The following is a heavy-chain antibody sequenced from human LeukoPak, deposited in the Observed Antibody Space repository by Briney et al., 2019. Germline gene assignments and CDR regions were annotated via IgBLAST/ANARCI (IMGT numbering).Heavy chain of an antibody. V-gene: IGHV4-59*01. Sequence: PSETLSLTCTVSGGSISSYYWSWIRQPPGKGLEWIGYIYYSGSTDYNPSLKSRVTISVDTSKNQFSLKLTSVTAADTAVYYCARGWYGNPWGQGTLVTVSS. D-gene: IGHD6-13*01. CDR3: ARGWYGNP. J-gene: IGHJ5*02. CDR2: IYYSGST. CDR1: GGSISSYY.